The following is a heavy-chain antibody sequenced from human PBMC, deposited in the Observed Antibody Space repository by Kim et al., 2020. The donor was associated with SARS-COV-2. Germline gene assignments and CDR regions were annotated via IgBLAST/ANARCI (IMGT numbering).Heavy chain of an antibody. D-gene: IGHD4-4*01. Sequence: GGSLRLSCAASGFTFSSYEMNWVRQAPGKGLEWVSYIIGSGTTIYYADSVRGRFTISRDNDKNSLYLQMNSLRAEDTAVYYCARGPNYSPFYYWCQGTLV. J-gene: IGHJ4*02. CDR3: ARGPNYSPFYY. CDR1: GFTFSSYE. CDR2: IIGSGTTI. V-gene: IGHV3-48*03.